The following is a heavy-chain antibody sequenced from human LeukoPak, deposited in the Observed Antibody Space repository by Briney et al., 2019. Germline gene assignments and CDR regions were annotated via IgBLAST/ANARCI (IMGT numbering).Heavy chain of an antibody. CDR2: ISSSSATI. Sequence: PEGSLRLSCTASGFTFSNAWMSWVRQAPGKGLESVSYISSSSATIFYADSVKGRFTISRDNAKNSLYLQMNSLRPEDTAVYFCARDRHVPGLYYYYMDVWGKGTTVTVSS. CDR1: GFTFSNAW. D-gene: IGHD6-6*01. J-gene: IGHJ6*03. CDR3: ARDRHVPGLYYYYMDV. V-gene: IGHV3-48*01.